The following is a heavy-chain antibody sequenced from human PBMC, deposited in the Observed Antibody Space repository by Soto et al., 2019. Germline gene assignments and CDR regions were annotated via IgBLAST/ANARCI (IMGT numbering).Heavy chain of an antibody. CDR1: GFTVSSNY. CDR3: ASAYDFWSGHNLYYYYYYMDV. V-gene: IGHV3-66*01. D-gene: IGHD3-3*01. J-gene: IGHJ6*03. Sequence: GGSLRLSCAASGFTVSSNYMSWVRQAPGKGLEWVSVIYSGGSTYYADSVKGRFTISRDNSKNTLYLQMNSLRAEETAVYYCASAYDFWSGHNLYYYYYYMDVWGKGTTVTVSS. CDR2: IYSGGST.